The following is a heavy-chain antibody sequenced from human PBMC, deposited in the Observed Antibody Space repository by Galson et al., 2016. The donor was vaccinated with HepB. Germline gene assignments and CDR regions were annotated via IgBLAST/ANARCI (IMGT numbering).Heavy chain of an antibody. V-gene: IGHV3-23*01. CDR1: GFTFSSYA. CDR3: AKYDSSGYYYSSWYFDL. Sequence: SLRLSCAASGFTFSSYAMSWVRQAPGKGLEWVSGLSGSGGSTYYADSVKGRFTISRDNSKNTLYLQMNSLSAGDTAVYYCAKYDSSGYYYSSWYFDLWGRGTLVTVSS. D-gene: IGHD3-22*01. J-gene: IGHJ2*01. CDR2: LSGSGGST.